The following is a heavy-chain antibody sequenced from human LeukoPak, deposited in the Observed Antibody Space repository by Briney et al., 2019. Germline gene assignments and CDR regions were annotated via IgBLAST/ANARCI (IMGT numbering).Heavy chain of an antibody. J-gene: IGHJ4*02. CDR2: ISYDGSNK. CDR3: ARLEYSSSPDDY. Sequence: GGSLRLSCAASGFTFSSYWMSWVRQAPGKGLEWVAVISYDGSNKYYADSVKGRFTISRDNSKNTLYLQMNSLRAEDTAVYYCARLEYSSSPDDYWGQGTLVTVSS. D-gene: IGHD6-6*01. V-gene: IGHV3-30-3*01. CDR1: GFTFSSYW.